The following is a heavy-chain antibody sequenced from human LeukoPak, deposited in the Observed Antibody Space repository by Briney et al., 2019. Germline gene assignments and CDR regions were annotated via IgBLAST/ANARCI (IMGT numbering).Heavy chain of an antibody. Sequence: ASLKVSCKASGYTFTRYDIKWVRQATGQGLEWMGWMNPNRGNTGYAQKFQGRVTMTRNTSISTAYMELSSLRSEDTAVYYCARVFADPNWFDPWGQGTLVTVSS. CDR1: GYTFTRYD. J-gene: IGHJ5*02. CDR3: ARVFADPNWFDP. V-gene: IGHV1-8*01. CDR2: MNPNRGNT. D-gene: IGHD3-3*01.